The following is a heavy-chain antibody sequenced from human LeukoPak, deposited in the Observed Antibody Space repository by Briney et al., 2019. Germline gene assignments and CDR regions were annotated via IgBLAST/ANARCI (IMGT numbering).Heavy chain of an antibody. D-gene: IGHD5-18*01. Sequence: SETLPLTCAVYGGSFSGYYWSWIRQPPGKGLEWIGEINHSGSTNYNPSLKSRVTISVDTSKNQFSLKLSSVTAADTAVYYCARGRYSYGDNWFDPWGQGTLVTVSS. CDR2: INHSGST. CDR3: ARGRYSYGDNWFDP. J-gene: IGHJ5*02. V-gene: IGHV4-34*01. CDR1: GGSFSGYY.